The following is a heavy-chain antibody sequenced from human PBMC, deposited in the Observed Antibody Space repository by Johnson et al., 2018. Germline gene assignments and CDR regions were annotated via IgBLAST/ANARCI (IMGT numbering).Heavy chain of an antibody. CDR1: GGSISSSSYY. J-gene: IGHJ6*02. D-gene: IGHD1-26*01. Sequence: QVQLQESGPGLVKPSETLSLTCTVSGGSISSSSYYWGWIRQPPGKGLEWIGNIYYSGSTYHNPSLKSRVTISVDPSKNQFSLKLGSVTAADTAVYYCARGGGADYYYGRDVWGQGTTVTVSS. CDR3: ARGGGADYYYGRDV. V-gene: IGHV4-39*07. CDR2: IYYSGST.